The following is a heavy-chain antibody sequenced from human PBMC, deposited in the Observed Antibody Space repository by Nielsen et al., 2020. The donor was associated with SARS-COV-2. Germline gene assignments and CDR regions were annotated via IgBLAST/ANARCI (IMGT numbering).Heavy chain of an antibody. Sequence: GSLRLSCTVSGGSISSYYWSWIRQPPGKGLEWIGYIYYSGSTNYNPSLKSRVTISVDTSKNQFSLKLSSVTAADTAVYYCARGTSRPAAADLDYWGQGTLVTVSS. D-gene: IGHD6-13*01. CDR3: ARGTSRPAAADLDY. J-gene: IGHJ4*02. V-gene: IGHV4-59*08. CDR2: IYYSGST. CDR1: GGSISSYY.